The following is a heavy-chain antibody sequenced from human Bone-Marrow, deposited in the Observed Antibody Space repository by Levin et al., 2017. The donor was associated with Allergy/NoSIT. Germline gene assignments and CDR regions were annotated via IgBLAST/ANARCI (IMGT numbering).Heavy chain of an antibody. CDR2: ISLDGNTQ. D-gene: IGHD2-15*01. CDR1: GFTFRNYA. Sequence: SGGSLRLSCAVSGFTFRNYAMHWVRQAPGRGLEWVAFISLDGNTQYYADSLKGRFTVSRDNSNNTLHLQMNSLRVEDTAIYYCAKDTYTCSGGSCYFFDYWGHGALVTVSS. CDR3: AKDTYTCSGGSCYFFDY. V-gene: IGHV3-30*18. J-gene: IGHJ4*01.